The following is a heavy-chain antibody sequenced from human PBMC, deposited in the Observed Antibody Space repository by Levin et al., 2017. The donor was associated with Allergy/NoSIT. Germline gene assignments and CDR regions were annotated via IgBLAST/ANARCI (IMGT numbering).Heavy chain of an antibody. CDR1: GFTFSGDW. D-gene: IGHD1-26*01. CDR3: ATIKSTINY. V-gene: IGHV3-7*01. Sequence: SCVASGFTFSGDWMSWVRQAPGKGLECVANINPDGSDKYYVDSVRGRFIISRDNAKNSLSLQMNSLRSEDTAVYYCATIKSTINYWGQGTLVTVSS. CDR2: INPDGSDK. J-gene: IGHJ4*02.